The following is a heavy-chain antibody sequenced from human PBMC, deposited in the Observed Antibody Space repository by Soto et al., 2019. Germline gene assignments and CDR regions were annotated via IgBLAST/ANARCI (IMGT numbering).Heavy chain of an antibody. CDR3: VRERDGSRSLPHNTVDF. CDR1: GFSFRNYY. Sequence: QVELVESGGGLVKPGGSLRLSCAASGFSFRNYYMAWIRQTPGKGLEWVSYINMFSTATYYADSVKGRFTISRDDARNSLFLQMNTLSVEDTAVYYCVRERDGSRSLPHNTVDFWGQGTVVSVSS. CDR2: INMFSTAT. J-gene: IGHJ3*01. V-gene: IGHV3-11*01. D-gene: IGHD3-10*01.